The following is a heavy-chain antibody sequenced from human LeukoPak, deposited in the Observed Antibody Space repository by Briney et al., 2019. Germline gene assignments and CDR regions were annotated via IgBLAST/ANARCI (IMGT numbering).Heavy chain of an antibody. CDR1: GYSFTSYW. CDR3: ASGQGCSRTSADVPPFDN. V-gene: IGHV5-51*01. J-gene: IGHJ4*02. CDR2: IYPGDSDT. Sequence: GESLKISCKGSGYSFTSYWIGWVRQMPGKGLEWMGIIYPGDSDTRYSPSFQGQVTISADKSISTAYLQWSSLKASDTAMYYCASGQGCSRTSADVPPFDNWGQGPLVTAPS. D-gene: IGHD2-2*01.